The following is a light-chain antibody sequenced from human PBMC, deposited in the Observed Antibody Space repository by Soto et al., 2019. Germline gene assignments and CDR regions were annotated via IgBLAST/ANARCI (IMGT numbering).Light chain of an antibody. CDR1: QSVSSN. Sequence: EIVMTQSPATLSVSPGERATLSCRASQSVSSNLAWYQQKPGQAPRLLIYGASTRATGIPXXXXXXGXXTXXXXXXXXXXXXXXAVYYCQXYXNWPRYTFGQGTXXXIK. V-gene: IGKV3-15*01. CDR3: QXYXNWPRYT. J-gene: IGKJ2*01. CDR2: GAS.